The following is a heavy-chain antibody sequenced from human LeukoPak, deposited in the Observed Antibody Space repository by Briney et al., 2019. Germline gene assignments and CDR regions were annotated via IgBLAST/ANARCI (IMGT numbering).Heavy chain of an antibody. Sequence: GGSLRLSCAASGFSVSSTYMSWVRQAPGKGLEWVSVLYSGGDTYYGDSVKGRFTVSRDNSKNTLYLQMLSLRAEDTAVYYCAKGDKSRITMIVVVMPPDYWGQGTLVTVSS. CDR1: GFSVSSTY. CDR2: LYSGGDT. CDR3: AKGDKSRITMIVVVMPPDY. V-gene: IGHV3-53*05. J-gene: IGHJ4*02. D-gene: IGHD3-22*01.